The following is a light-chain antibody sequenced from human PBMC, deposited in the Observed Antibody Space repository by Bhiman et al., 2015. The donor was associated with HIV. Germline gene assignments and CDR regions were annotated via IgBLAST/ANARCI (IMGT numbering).Light chain of an antibody. J-gene: IGLJ2*01. CDR1: SSDVGGYNY. V-gene: IGLV2-14*03. CDR3: AAWVDSLNGHVV. CDR2: DLS. Sequence: QSALTQPASVSGSPGQSITISCTGTSSDVGGYNYVSWFQQHPNKAPKLMIYDLSKRPSGVSNRFSGSKSGTSASLAISGLQAEDEADYYCAAWVDSLNGHVVFGGGTNLTVL.